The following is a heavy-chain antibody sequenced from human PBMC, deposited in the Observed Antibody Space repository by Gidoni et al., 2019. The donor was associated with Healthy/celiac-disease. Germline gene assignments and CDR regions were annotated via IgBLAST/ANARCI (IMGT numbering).Heavy chain of an antibody. CDR1: GFPFSSHA. CDR3: AKEEGGWYYYDSSGYLV. Sequence: EVQLLESGGGLVQPGGSLRLSCAAPGFPFSSHAMSWVRQAPGKGLEWVSAISGSGGSTYYADSVKGRFTISRDNSKNTLYLQMNSLRAEDTAVYYCAKEEGGWYYYDSSGYLVWGQGTLVTVSS. J-gene: IGHJ4*02. D-gene: IGHD3-22*01. CDR2: ISGSGGST. V-gene: IGHV3-23*01.